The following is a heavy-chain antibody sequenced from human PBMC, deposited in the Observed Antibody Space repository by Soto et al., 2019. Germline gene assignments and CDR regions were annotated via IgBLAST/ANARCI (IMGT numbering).Heavy chain of an antibody. V-gene: IGHV1-69*13. D-gene: IGHD3-22*01. J-gene: IGHJ3*02. CDR1: GGTFSSYA. CDR2: IIPIFGTA. Sequence: SVKVSCKASGGTFSSYAISWVRQAPGLGLEWMGGIIPIFGTANYAQKFQGRVTITADESTSTAYMELSSLRSEDTAVYYCARGGMIVVSGGGAFDIWGQGTMVTVSS. CDR3: ARGGMIVVSGGGAFDI.